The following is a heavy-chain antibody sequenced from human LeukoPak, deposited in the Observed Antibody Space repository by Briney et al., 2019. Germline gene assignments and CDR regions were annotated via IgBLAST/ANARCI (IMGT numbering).Heavy chain of an antibody. CDR1: GLTFSDYA. V-gene: IGHV3-23*01. CDR3: AKDYSDSRVADVFFEY. D-gene: IGHD2-15*01. J-gene: IGHJ4*02. Sequence: QPGGSLRLSCAASGLTFSDYAMSWFRQAPGKGLEWVSGITSGFTPHYADSVKGRFTISRDNSKNTFHLQLNSLRAEDTAVYYCAKDYSDSRVADVFFEYWGQGTLVTVSS. CDR2: ITSGFTP.